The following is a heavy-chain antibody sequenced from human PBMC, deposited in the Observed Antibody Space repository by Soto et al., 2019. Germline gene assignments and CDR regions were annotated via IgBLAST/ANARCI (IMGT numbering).Heavy chain of an antibody. J-gene: IGHJ4*02. V-gene: IGHV4-31*03. CDR2: IFYSGTT. Sequence: PSETLSLTCTVSGGSISSGGYCWSWIRQHPGKGLEWIGYIFYSGTTYYNPSLKSRVTISVDTSKNQNSLYLQMNSLRVEDTGMYYCVRDRAYKCFDFWGQGTLVTVSS. CDR3: VRDRAYKCFDF. CDR1: GGSISSGGYC. D-gene: IGHD2-21*01.